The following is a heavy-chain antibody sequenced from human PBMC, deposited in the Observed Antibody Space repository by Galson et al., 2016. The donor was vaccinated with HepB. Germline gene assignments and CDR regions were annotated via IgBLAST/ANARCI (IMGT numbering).Heavy chain of an antibody. Sequence: SLRLSCAAPGFTFSRFWMNWVRQAPGKGLEWVASIKEDGSKTSYVDSVKGRFTISRDNVENSLYLQMNSLRAEDTAVCYCARYGDEAGWNFQHWGQGTLVTVSS. CDR2: IKEDGSKT. J-gene: IGHJ1*01. V-gene: IGHV3-7*03. CDR1: GFTFSRFW. CDR3: ARYGDEAGWNFQH. D-gene: IGHD6-19*01.